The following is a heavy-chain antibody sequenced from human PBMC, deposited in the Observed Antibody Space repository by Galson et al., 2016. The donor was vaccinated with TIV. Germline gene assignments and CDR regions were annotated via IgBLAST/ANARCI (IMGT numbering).Heavy chain of an antibody. CDR3: ARDRNSISAVILEDDAFDV. D-gene: IGHD3-3*01. J-gene: IGHJ3*01. CDR1: GYTFSNYA. V-gene: IGHV1-18*01. Sequence: SVKVSCKASGYTFSNYAISWVRQAPGQGLEWMGWINIYNDKTYYAQRVQGRFTMTTDTSTGTAYMELRSLRSDDTGVYFCARDRNSISAVILEDDAFDVWGQGTMVTVSS. CDR2: INIYNDKT.